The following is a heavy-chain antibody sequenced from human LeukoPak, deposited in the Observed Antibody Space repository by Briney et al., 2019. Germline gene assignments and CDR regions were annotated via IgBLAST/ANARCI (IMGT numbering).Heavy chain of an antibody. Sequence: SETLSLTCAVSGDSVSSSNYYWSWIRQPPGKGLEWIGYIYYSGSTNYNPSLKSRVTISVDTSKNQFSLKLSSVTAADTAVYYCARGSSSYSGSYWSFDYWGQGTLVTVSS. V-gene: IGHV4-61*01. CDR3: ARGSSSYSGSYWSFDY. CDR2: IYYSGST. D-gene: IGHD1-26*01. J-gene: IGHJ4*02. CDR1: GDSVSSSNYY.